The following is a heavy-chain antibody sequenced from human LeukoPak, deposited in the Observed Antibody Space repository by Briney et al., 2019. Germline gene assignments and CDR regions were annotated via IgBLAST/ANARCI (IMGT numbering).Heavy chain of an antibody. CDR1: GFTFSGYA. CDR3: ARDTLTDGYNYDYLDY. J-gene: IGHJ4*02. Sequence: GGSLRLSCAASGFTFSGYAMHWVRQAPGRGLEWVAVVSYDGSNKYYADSVKGRFTISRDNSKNTLYLQMNSLRVEDSALYYCARDTLTDGYNYDYLDYWGQGTLVTVSS. D-gene: IGHD5-12*01. CDR2: VSYDGSNK. V-gene: IGHV3-30-3*01.